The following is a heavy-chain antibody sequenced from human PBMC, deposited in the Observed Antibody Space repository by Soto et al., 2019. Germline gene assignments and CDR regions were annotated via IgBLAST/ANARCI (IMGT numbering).Heavy chain of an antibody. J-gene: IGHJ6*03. CDR2: ISGSGGST. CDR1: GFTFSSYA. Sequence: GGSLRLSCAASGFTFSSYAMSWVRQAPGKGLEWVSAISGSGGSTYYADSVKGRFTIPRDNSKNTLYLQMNSLRAEDTAVYYCAKDLQQYNWNGDYMDVWGKGTTVTVSS. V-gene: IGHV3-23*01. CDR3: AKDLQQYNWNGDYMDV. D-gene: IGHD1-20*01.